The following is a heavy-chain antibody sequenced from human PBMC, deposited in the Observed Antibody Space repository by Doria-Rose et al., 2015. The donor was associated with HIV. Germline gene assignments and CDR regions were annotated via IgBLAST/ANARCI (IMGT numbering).Heavy chain of an antibody. D-gene: IGHD6-13*01. CDR1: GVSLSSPGMG. J-gene: IGHJ4*02. Sequence: ESGPVLVKPTETLTLTCTVSGVSLSSPGMGVSWIRQPPGKALEWLANIFSDDDRSYKPSLKSRLTFSRGTSKSQVVLTMTDMDPVDTATYYCARIKSSRWYHKYYFDFWGQGTLVIVSA. CDR3: ARIKSSRWYHKYYFDF. V-gene: IGHV2-26*01. CDR2: IFSDDDR.